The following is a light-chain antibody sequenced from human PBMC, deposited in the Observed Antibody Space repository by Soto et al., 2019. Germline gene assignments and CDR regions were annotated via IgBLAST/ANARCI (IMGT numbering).Light chain of an antibody. CDR1: QSVSIY. J-gene: IGKJ1*01. CDR2: DAS. CDR3: QQRYNWPPWT. V-gene: IGKV3-11*01. Sequence: EIVLAQSPATLSLSPGERATLSCRASQSVSIYLAWYQQKPGQAPRLLIYDASNRATGIPARFSGSGSGTDFTLTISSLEPEDFAVYFCQQRYNWPPWTFGQGTKVDIK.